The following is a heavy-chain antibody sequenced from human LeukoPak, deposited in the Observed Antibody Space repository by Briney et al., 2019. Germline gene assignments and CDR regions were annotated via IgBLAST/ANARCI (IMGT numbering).Heavy chain of an antibody. CDR3: ARVCGSATGYRLCGFDI. Sequence: SEALSLTCTVSGGSLSNYFWNWIRQPAGKGLEWLGRVDTSWNTNYNPPLKSRLTMSVDTSKNQFSLKVTSVTAADTAVYYCARVCGSATGYRLCGFDIWGQGTVVTVSS. V-gene: IGHV4-4*07. CDR2: VDTSWNT. D-gene: IGHD3-9*01. J-gene: IGHJ3*02. CDR1: GGSLSNYF.